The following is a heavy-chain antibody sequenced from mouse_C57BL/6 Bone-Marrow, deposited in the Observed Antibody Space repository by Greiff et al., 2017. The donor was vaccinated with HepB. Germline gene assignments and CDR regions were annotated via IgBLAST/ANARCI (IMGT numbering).Heavy chain of an antibody. CDR2: INPGSGGT. V-gene: IGHV1-54*01. J-gene: IGHJ1*03. CDR1: GYAFTNYL. D-gene: IGHD4-1*01. CDR3: ARETLGRSYWYFDV. Sequence: QVQLKESGAELVRPGTSVKVSCKASGYAFTNYLIEWVKQRPGQGLEWIGVINPGSGGTNYNEKFKGKATLTADKSSSTAYMQLSSLTSEDSAVYFCARETLGRSYWYFDVWGTGTTVTVSS.